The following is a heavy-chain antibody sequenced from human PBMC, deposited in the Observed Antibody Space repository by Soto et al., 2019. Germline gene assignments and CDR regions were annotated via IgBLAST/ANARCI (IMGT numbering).Heavy chain of an antibody. Sequence: PGGSLRLSCAASGFTFSNYAMHWVRQAPGKGLEYVSAISSNGGGTYYANSVKGRFTISRDISKNTLYLQMGSLSAEDLAVYYCARGRGSSTYDAFDIWGRGTMVTVSS. CDR2: ISSNGGGT. D-gene: IGHD6-13*01. V-gene: IGHV3-64*01. CDR1: GFTFSNYA. J-gene: IGHJ3*02. CDR3: ARGRGSSTYDAFDI.